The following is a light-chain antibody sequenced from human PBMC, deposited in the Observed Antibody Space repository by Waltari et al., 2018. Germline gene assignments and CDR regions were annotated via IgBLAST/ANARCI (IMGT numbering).Light chain of an antibody. CDR1: SYDVGHSNS. CDR3: SSYTSSSTVGVL. Sequence: QSALTQPASVSGSPGQSITISCTGPSYDVGHSNSVSWYQQRPGKAPKLIIYDVSYRPSGVSNRCSGSKSGSTASLTISGLQAEDEADYHCSSYTSSSTVGVLFGGGTKLTVL. V-gene: IGLV2-14*03. J-gene: IGLJ2*01. CDR2: DVS.